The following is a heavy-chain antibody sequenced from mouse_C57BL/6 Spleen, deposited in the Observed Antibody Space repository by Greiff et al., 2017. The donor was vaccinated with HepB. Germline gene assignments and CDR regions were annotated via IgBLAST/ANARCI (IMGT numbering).Heavy chain of an antibody. CDR1: GYTFTDYE. CDR2: IDPETGGT. Sequence: VQLQQSGAELVRPGASVTLSCKASGYTFTDYEMHWVKQTPVHGLEWIGAIDPETGGTAYNQKFKGKAILTADKSSSTAYMELRSLTSEDSAVYYCTRRGYYGSGYFDVWGTGTTVTVSS. J-gene: IGHJ1*03. D-gene: IGHD1-1*01. CDR3: TRRGYYGSGYFDV. V-gene: IGHV1-15*01.